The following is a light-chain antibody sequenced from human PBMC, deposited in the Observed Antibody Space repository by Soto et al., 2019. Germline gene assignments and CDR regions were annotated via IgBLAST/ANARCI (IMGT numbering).Light chain of an antibody. J-gene: IGKJ1*01. Sequence: EIVLTQSPGTLSLSTGERATLSCRASQSVTSNYLAWYQQKPGQAPRLLIYGASNRATGIPDRFSGSGSETDFTLTISRLEPEDFAVYYCQQYGSSPWTFGQGTMVDIK. CDR3: QQYGSSPWT. CDR1: QSVTSNY. CDR2: GAS. V-gene: IGKV3-20*01.